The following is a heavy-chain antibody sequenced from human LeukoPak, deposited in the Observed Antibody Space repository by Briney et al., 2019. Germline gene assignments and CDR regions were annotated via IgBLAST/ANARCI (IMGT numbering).Heavy chain of an antibody. CDR1: GGTFSIYA. Sequence: SEAVSCTASGGTFSIYAISWVRQAPGQGLEWMGGIIPIFGTAKYAQKFQGRVTITADESTSTAYMKLSSLRSEDTAVYYCANVYSFDYWGQGTLVTVSS. CDR3: ANVYSFDY. D-gene: IGHD4-11*01. V-gene: IGHV1-69*13. CDR2: IIPIFGTA. J-gene: IGHJ4*02.